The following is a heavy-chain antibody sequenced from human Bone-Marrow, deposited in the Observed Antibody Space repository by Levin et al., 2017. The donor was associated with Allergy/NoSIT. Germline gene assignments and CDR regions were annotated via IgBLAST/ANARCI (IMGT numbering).Heavy chain of an antibody. Sequence: GGSLRLSCAASGFPFSGDGMHWVRQAPGKGLEWVAVIWPDGSQKYYGDSVKGRFTISRDNSKNTLYLQMNSLRGEDTAVYYCARRMHRTVPALDYWGQGALVTVSS. CDR1: GFPFSGDG. V-gene: IGHV3-33*01. D-gene: IGHD1-1*01. J-gene: IGHJ4*02. CDR2: IWPDGSQK. CDR3: ARRMHRTVPALDY.